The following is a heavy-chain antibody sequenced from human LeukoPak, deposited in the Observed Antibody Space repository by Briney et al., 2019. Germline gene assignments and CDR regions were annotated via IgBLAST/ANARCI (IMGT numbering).Heavy chain of an antibody. J-gene: IGHJ4*02. CDR2: LSGTGGSI. CDR1: GFTFSSYA. D-gene: IGHD2-2*01. CDR3: AKEARYATSWVDY. V-gene: IGHV3-23*01. Sequence: GGSLRLSCTASGFTFSSYAMNWVRRAPGKGLDWVSGLSGTGGSIYYADSVKGRFTISRDNSKNTLFLQMSSLRAEDTAVYYCAKEARYATSWVDYWGQGTLVTVSS.